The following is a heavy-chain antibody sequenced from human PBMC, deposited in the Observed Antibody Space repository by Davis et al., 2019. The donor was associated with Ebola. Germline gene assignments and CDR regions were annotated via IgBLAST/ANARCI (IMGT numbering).Heavy chain of an antibody. V-gene: IGHV3-23*01. CDR1: GFTFSSYA. Sequence: GESLKISCAASGFTFSSYAMSWVRQAPGKGLEWVSAISGSGGSTYYADSVKGRFTISRDNSKNTLYLQMNSLRAEDTAVYYCAKEDIAVAGTKLVYWGQGTLVTVSS. D-gene: IGHD6-19*01. CDR3: AKEDIAVAGTKLVY. J-gene: IGHJ4*02. CDR2: ISGSGGST.